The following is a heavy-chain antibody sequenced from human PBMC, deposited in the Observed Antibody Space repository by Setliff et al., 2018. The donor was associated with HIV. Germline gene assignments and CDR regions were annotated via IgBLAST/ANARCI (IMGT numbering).Heavy chain of an antibody. CDR2: ITWDATFT. CDR1: GFTFDDYT. CDR3: AKDPSSWELRATYFDY. D-gene: IGHD1-7*01. V-gene: IGHV3-43*01. J-gene: IGHJ4*02. Sequence: GGSLRLSCAASGFTFDDYTMHWVRQAPGKGLEWVSLITWDATFTSYIDSVKGRFTISRDNTKTSLFLQMKSLRAEDTAAYYCAKDPSSWELRATYFDYWGQGTLVTVSS.